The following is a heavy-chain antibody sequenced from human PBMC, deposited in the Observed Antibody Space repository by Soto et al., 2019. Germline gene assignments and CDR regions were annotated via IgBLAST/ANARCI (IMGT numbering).Heavy chain of an antibody. V-gene: IGHV3-64D*06. CDR2: ISINGGST. CDR3: VKGEYYYDSSGYYPFDY. Sequence: GGSLRLSCSASGFTFSIYAMYWVRQAPGKGLEYVPSISINGGSTHYADSVKGRFTISRDNSKNTQYLQMSSLRADDTALYYCVKGEYYYDSSGYYPFDYWGQGT. D-gene: IGHD3-22*01. CDR1: GFTFSIYA. J-gene: IGHJ4*02.